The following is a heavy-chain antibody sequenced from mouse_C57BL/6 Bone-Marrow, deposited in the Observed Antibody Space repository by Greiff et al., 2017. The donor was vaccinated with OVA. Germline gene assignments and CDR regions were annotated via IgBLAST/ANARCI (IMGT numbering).Heavy chain of an antibody. CDR1: GYTFTSYW. Sequence: VQLQQPGAELVKPGASVKLSCKASGYTFTSYWMQWVKQRPGQGLEWIGEIDPSDSYPNYNQKFKGKATLTVDTSSSTAYMQLSGLTSEDSAVYYCARGGYCWFADWGQGTLVTVSA. CDR3: ARGGYCWFAD. CDR2: IDPSDSYP. V-gene: IGHV1-50*01. J-gene: IGHJ3*01.